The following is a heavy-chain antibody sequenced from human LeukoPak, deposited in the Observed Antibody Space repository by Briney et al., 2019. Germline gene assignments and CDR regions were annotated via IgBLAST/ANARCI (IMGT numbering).Heavy chain of an antibody. Sequence: GASVKVSCKASGYTFTIYFIHWVRQAPGQGLEWMGIINPNPKYAQKFQGRVTMTRDTSTSTVYMELSSLRSEDTAVYYCARANSYGMDVWGQGTTVTVSS. CDR3: ARANSYGMDV. V-gene: IGHV1-46*01. CDR2: INPNP. CDR1: GYTFTIYF. J-gene: IGHJ6*02.